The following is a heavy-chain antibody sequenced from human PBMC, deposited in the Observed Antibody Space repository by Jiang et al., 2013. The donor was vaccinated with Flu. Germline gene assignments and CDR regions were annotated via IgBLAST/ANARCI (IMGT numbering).Heavy chain of an antibody. CDR2: ISSSSSYT. CDR3: ARAFFSPTTASNNWFDP. J-gene: IGHJ5*02. Sequence: RLSCAASGFTFSDYYMSWIRQAPGKGLEWVSYISSSSSYTNYADSVKGRFTISRDNAKNSLYLQMNSLRAEDTAVYYCARAFFSPTTASNNWFDPWGQGTLVTVSS. D-gene: IGHD4-11*01. CDR1: GFTFSDYY. V-gene: IGHV3-11*06.